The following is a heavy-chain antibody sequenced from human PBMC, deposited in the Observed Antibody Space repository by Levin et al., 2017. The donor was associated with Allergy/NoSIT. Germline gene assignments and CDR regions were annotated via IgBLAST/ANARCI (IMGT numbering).Heavy chain of an antibody. V-gene: IGHV4-61*01. J-gene: IGHJ6*02. D-gene: IGHD4-23*01. CDR2: IYYSGST. Sequence: SETLSLTCTVSGGSVSSGSYYWSWIRQPPGKGLEWIGYIYYSGSTNYNPSLKSRVTISVDTSKNQFSLKLSSVTAADTAVYYCARDQVVTHYYYYGMDVWGQGTTVTVSS. CDR1: GGSVSSGSYY. CDR3: ARDQVVTHYYYYGMDV.